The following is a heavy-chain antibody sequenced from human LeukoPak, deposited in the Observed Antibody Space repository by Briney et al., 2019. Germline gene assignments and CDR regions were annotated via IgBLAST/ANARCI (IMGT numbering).Heavy chain of an antibody. V-gene: IGHV4-4*07. CDR2: IYTSGST. CDR3: ARDGYYDSSGYPHPYAFDI. CDR1: GGSFSGYY. Sequence: SETLSLTCAVYGGSFSGYYWSWIRQPAGKGLEWIGRIYTSGSTNYNPSLKSRVTMSVDTSKNQFSLKLSSVTAADTAVYYCARDGYYDSSGYPHPYAFDIWGQGTMVTVSS. J-gene: IGHJ3*02. D-gene: IGHD3-22*01.